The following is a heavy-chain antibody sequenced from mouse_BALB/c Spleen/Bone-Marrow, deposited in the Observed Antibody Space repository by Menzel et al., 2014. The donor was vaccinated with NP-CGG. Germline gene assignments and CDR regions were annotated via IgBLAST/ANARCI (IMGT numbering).Heavy chain of an antibody. D-gene: IGHD1-1*01. CDR2: IDPANGNT. Sequence: VQLQQSGAELVKPGASVKLSCTASGFNIKDTYMHWVMQRPEQGLEWIGRIDPANGNTTYDPKFQGKATITADTSSNTAYLQLSSLTSEDTAVYYCARYRYYGSSYAMDYWGQGTSVTVSS. V-gene: IGHV14-3*02. J-gene: IGHJ4*01. CDR1: GFNIKDTY. CDR3: ARYRYYGSSYAMDY.